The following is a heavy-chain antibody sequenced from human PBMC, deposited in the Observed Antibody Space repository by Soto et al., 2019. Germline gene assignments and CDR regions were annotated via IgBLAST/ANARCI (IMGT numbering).Heavy chain of an antibody. CDR3: ARARAYYDILTGYLGWFDP. Sequence: ETLSLTCTVSGGSISSYYWSWIRQPPGKGLEWIGYIYYGGSTNYNPSLKSRVTISVDTSKNQFSLKLSSVTAADTAVYYCARARAYYDILTGYLGWFDPWGQGTLVTVSS. CDR1: GGSISSYY. V-gene: IGHV4-59*01. J-gene: IGHJ5*02. CDR2: IYYGGST. D-gene: IGHD3-9*01.